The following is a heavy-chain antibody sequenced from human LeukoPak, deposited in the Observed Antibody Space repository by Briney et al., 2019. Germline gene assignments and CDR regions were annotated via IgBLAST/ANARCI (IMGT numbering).Heavy chain of an antibody. Sequence: GGSLRLSCAASGFTFTSSALTWVRQAPGKGLEWVSSISGTGSSTYHADSVKGRFTISRDNSKNTLYLQMNSLRAEDTALYYCAKIEDSTGTTDWGQGTLVTVSS. J-gene: IGHJ4*02. V-gene: IGHV3-23*01. CDR1: GFTFTSSA. CDR2: ISGTGSST. CDR3: AKIEDSTGTTD. D-gene: IGHD1-1*01.